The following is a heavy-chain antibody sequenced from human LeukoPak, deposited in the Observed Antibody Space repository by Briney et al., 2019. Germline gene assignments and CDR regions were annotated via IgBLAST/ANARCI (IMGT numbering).Heavy chain of an antibody. V-gene: IGHV4-34*01. CDR1: GGSFSGYY. D-gene: IGHD4-23*01. CDR3: ARGPFAVAPDY. J-gene: IGHJ4*02. CDR2: INHSGST. Sequence: SETLSLTCAVYGGSFSGYYWSWIRQPPGKGLEWIGEINHSGSTNCNPSLKSRVTISVDTSKNQFSLKLSSVTAADTAVYYCARGPFAVAPDYWGQGTLVTVSS.